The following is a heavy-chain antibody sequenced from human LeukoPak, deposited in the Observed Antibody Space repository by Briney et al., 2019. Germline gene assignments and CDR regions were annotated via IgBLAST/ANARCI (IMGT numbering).Heavy chain of an antibody. CDR2: ISGNGDST. CDR1: GFTFITYT. CDR3: ARVPAATYYFGMDV. Sequence: PGGSLRLSCAASGFTFITYTMHWDRQAPGRGLEYVSGISGNGDSTYYANSVKGRVTISRDNSKNTLYLQMGSLRPEDMAVYYCARVPAATYYFGMDVWGQGTTVTVSS. V-gene: IGHV3-64*01. J-gene: IGHJ6*02. D-gene: IGHD6-25*01.